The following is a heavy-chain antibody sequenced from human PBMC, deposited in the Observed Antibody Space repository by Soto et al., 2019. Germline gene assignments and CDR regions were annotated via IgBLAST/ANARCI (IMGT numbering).Heavy chain of an antibody. CDR3: ARDYYGSGSYYKPFDY. CDR2: IIPIFGTA. D-gene: IGHD3-10*01. CDR1: GGTFSSYA. Sequence: SVKVSCKASGGTFSSYAISWVRQAPGQGLEWMGGIIPIFGTANYAQKFQGRVTITADESTSTAYMELSSLRSEDTAVYYCARDYYGSGSYYKPFDYWGQGTLVTVSS. J-gene: IGHJ4*02. V-gene: IGHV1-69*13.